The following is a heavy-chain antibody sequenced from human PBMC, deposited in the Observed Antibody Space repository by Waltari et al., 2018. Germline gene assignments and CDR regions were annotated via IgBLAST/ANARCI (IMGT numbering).Heavy chain of an antibody. CDR3: VRHNYYDSRGYSYYFDF. V-gene: IGHV4-39*01. CDR2: IYYSGTT. J-gene: IGHJ4*02. Sequence: QLQVQESGPGLVKPSETLSLTCIVSGGSISSRNYFWGWIRQPPGKGLEWIARIYYSGTTENNPSLKSRVTMSVDASKNHFSRRLSSVTAADTAVYFCVRHNYYDSRGYSYYFDFWGQGTLVAVSS. CDR1: GGSISSRNYF. D-gene: IGHD3-22*01.